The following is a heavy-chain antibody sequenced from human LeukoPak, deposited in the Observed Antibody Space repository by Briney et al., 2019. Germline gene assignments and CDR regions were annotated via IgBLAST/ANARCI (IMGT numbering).Heavy chain of an antibody. CDR3: ARVGHYDYVWGSYRPFDY. J-gene: IGHJ4*02. Sequence: GGSLRLSCAASGFTFSSYWMSWVRQAPGKGPEWVANIKQDGSEKYYVDSVKGRFTISRDNAKNSLYLQMNSLRAEDTAVYYCARVGHYDYVWGSYRPFDYWGQGTLVTVSS. CDR2: IKQDGSEK. CDR1: GFTFSSYW. V-gene: IGHV3-7*01. D-gene: IGHD3-16*02.